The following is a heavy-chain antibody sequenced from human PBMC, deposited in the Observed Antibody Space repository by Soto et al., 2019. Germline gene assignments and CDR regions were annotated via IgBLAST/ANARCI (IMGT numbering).Heavy chain of an antibody. V-gene: IGHV1-46*01. Sequence: QVQLVQSGAEVKKPGASVKVSCKASGDTFTDYYIHWVRQAPGQGLEWMGTVNPSGGHTTYAQHFLGRVTMTRDTATSTLYMELTSLTSEDTAGYYCASGGPVGVGPAALDYWGQGTLVTVSS. D-gene: IGHD2-21*02. CDR1: GDTFTDYY. CDR3: ASGGPVGVGPAALDY. J-gene: IGHJ4*02. CDR2: VNPSGGHT.